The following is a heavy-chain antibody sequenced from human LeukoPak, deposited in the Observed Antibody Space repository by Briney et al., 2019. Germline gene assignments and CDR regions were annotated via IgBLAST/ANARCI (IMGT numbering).Heavy chain of an antibody. CDR1: GYTFTSYY. CDR3: AREAPGYYYDSSGYHDY. D-gene: IGHD3-22*01. Sequence: ASVKVSCKASGYTFTSYYMHWVRQAPGQGLEWMGIINPSGGSTSYAQKFQGRVTMTRDTSTSTVYMELSSLRSEDTAVYYCAREAPGYYYDSSGYHDYWGQGTLVTVSS. CDR2: INPSGGST. V-gene: IGHV1-46*01. J-gene: IGHJ4*02.